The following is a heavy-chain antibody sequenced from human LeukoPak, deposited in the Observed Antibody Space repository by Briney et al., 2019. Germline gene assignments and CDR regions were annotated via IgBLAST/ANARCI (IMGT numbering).Heavy chain of an antibody. CDR3: ARADEPTTVVTPFSMPFDY. V-gene: IGHV3-64*01. J-gene: IGHJ4*02. CDR1: GFTFSSYA. CDR2: ISSNGGST. Sequence: GGSLRLSCAASGFTFSSYAMHWVRQAPGKGLEYVSAISSNGGSTYYANSVKGRFTISRDNSKNTPYLQMGSLRAEDMAVYYCARADEPTTVVTPFSMPFDYWGQGTLVTVSS. D-gene: IGHD4-23*01.